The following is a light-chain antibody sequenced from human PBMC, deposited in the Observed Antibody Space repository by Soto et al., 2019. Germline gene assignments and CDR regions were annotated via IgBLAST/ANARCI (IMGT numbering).Light chain of an antibody. Sequence: QSVLTQPASVSGSPGQSITISCAGTSNDIGTYNLVSWYQQHPGTAPKLLIYETKKRPSGVSSRFSGSKYGNTASLTISGLQTDDEADYFCCTYAGSQIIYLLGIGTKLTV. CDR1: SNDIGTYNL. V-gene: IGLV2-23*01. CDR2: ETK. J-gene: IGLJ6*01. CDR3: CTYAGSQIIYL.